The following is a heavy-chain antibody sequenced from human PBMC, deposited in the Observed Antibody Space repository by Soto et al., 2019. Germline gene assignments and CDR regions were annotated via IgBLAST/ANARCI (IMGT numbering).Heavy chain of an antibody. J-gene: IGHJ4*02. D-gene: IGHD3-3*01. Sequence: PGESLKISCAASGFFFSSYAMSWVRQAPGKGLEWVSSVSASGGSTYYADSVKGRFTVSRDNSKNTMYLQMDTLRAEDTAVYYCAKDRGDFWSGYYPPVDYWGQGTLVTVSS. CDR2: VSASGGST. CDR1: GFFFSSYA. V-gene: IGHV3-23*01. CDR3: AKDRGDFWSGYYPPVDY.